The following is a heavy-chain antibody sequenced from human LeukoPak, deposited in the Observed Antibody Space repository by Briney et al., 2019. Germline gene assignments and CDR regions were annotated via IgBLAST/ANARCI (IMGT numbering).Heavy chain of an antibody. V-gene: IGHV3-7*01. D-gene: IGHD3-3*01. CDR3: AREGGDYEFSSGYPAGAIDY. CDR2: IKREGSEK. J-gene: IGHJ4*02. CDR1: GFTFGSYW. Sequence: GGSLRLSCAASGFTFGSYWMTWVRQAPGKGLEWVANIKREGSEKYYVDSVKGRFTISRDNAKNSLYLHLNSQRAEDTAAYYCAREGGDYEFSSGYPAGAIDYWGQGTLVTVSS.